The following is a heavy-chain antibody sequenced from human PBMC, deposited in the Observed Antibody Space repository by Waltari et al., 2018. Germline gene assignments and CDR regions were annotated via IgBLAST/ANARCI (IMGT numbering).Heavy chain of an antibody. V-gene: IGHV3-7*01. D-gene: IGHD3-10*01. J-gene: IGHJ4*02. CDR1: GFTFGSDW. CDR2: IKQDGTDK. Sequence: EVQLVESGGNLVQPGVSLRLSCAASGFTFGSDWMSWVRQAPGKGLELVATIKQDGTDKYYVDSVKGRFTVSRDNAKKSLHLQMNSLRAEDTAVYYCARWSRSLWLGGQGTLVTVSS. CDR3: ARWSRSLWL.